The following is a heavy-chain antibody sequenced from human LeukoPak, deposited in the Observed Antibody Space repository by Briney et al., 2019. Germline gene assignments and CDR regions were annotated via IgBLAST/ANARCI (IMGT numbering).Heavy chain of an antibody. V-gene: IGHV3-21*01. CDR2: FSSSGSYI. D-gene: IGHD3-16*01. CDR3: ARWGGELWQNYYYYYHMDV. Sequence: GGSLRLSCAASGFTLSSYSMNWVRQAPGKGLEWVSFFSSSGSYIYYADSMKGRFTISRDNANNLLYLQMNSLRAGDTAVYYCARWGGELWQNYYYYYHMDVWGKGTTVTVSS. CDR1: GFTLSSYS. J-gene: IGHJ6*03.